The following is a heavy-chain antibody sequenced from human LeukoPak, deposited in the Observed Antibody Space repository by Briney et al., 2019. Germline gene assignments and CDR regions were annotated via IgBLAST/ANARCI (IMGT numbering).Heavy chain of an antibody. CDR2: INPNSGGT. V-gene: IGHV1-2*02. CDR3: ASRDKIAAAGEEEVDY. D-gene: IGHD6-13*01. Sequence: ASVTVSCKASGYTFTGYYMHWVRQAPGQGLEWMGWINPNSGGTNYAQKFQGRVTMTRDTSISTAYMELSRLRSDDTAVYYCASRDKIAAAGEEEVDYWGQGTLVTVSS. J-gene: IGHJ4*02. CDR1: GYTFTGYY.